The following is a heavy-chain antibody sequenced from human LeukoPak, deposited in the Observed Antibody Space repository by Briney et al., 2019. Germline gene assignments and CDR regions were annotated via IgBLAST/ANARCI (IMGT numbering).Heavy chain of an antibody. V-gene: IGHV3-23*01. CDR2: ISGSGGST. CDR1: GFTFCSYA. J-gene: IGHJ4*02. D-gene: IGHD6-19*01. CDR3: ARVFYSSGWYGNFDY. Sequence: PGGSLRLSCAASGFTFCSYAMSGVRQAPGKGLEWVSAISGSGGSTYYADSVKGRFTISRDNSKNTLYLQMNSLRAEDTAVYYCARVFYSSGWYGNFDYWGQGTLVTVSS.